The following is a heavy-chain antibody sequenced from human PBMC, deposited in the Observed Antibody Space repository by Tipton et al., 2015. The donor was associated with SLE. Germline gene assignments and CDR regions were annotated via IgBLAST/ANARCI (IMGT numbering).Heavy chain of an antibody. D-gene: IGHD6-13*01. V-gene: IGHV4-39*07. J-gene: IGHJ4*02. CDR2: IYYSGST. CDR1: GGSISSGSYY. Sequence: LRLSCTVSGGSISSGSYYWSWIRQPAGKGLEWIGSIYYSGSTYYNPSLKSRVTISVDTSKNQYSLKLNSVTAADTAVFYCARKFSSWSFWDYWGQGTLVTVSS. CDR3: ARKFSSWSFWDY.